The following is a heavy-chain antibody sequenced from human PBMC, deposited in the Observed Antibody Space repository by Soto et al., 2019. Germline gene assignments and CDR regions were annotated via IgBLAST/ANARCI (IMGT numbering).Heavy chain of an antibody. CDR3: AKVTEYSSSSGLDY. CDR1: GFTFSSYP. CDR2: ISGSGGST. D-gene: IGHD6-6*01. V-gene: IGHV3-23*01. Sequence: GGSLRLSCAASGFTFSSYPMSWVRQAPGKGLEWVSAISGSGGSTYYADSVKGRFTISRDNSKNTLYLQMNSLRAEDTAVYYCAKVTEYSSSSGLDYWGQGTLVTVSS. J-gene: IGHJ4*02.